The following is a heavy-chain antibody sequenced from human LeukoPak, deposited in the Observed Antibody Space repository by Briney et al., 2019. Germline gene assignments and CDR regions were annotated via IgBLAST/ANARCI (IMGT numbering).Heavy chain of an antibody. J-gene: IGHJ6*03. Sequence: GASVKVSCKASGYTFTSYDINWVRQATGQGLEWMGWMNPNSGNTGYAQKFQGRVTMTRNTSISTAYMELSSLRSEDTAVYYCARGLRMILVVITYDYYMDVWGKGTTVTVSS. CDR3: ARGLRMILVVITYDYYMDV. CDR2: MNPNSGNT. CDR1: GYTFTSYD. V-gene: IGHV1-8*01. D-gene: IGHD3-22*01.